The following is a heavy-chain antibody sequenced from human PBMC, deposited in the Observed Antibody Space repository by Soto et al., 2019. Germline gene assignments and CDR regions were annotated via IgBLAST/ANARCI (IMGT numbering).Heavy chain of an antibody. CDR2: IYPGDSDT. D-gene: IGHD2-2*01. Sequence: EVQLVQSGAEVKKPGESLKISCKGSGYSFTSYWIGWVRQMPGKGLEWMGIIYPGDSDTRYSPSFQGQVTISADKSISTAYLQWSSLKASDTAMYYCARLEYCSSTSCADAFDIWGQGTMVTVSS. CDR3: ARLEYCSSTSCADAFDI. J-gene: IGHJ3*02. V-gene: IGHV5-51*03. CDR1: GYSFTSYW.